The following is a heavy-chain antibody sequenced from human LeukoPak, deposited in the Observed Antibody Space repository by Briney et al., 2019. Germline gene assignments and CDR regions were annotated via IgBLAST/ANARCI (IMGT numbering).Heavy chain of an antibody. D-gene: IGHD6-13*01. J-gene: IGHJ2*01. CDR1: GFTFSSYG. V-gene: IGHV3-30*02. CDR3: AKDQFSSSWYGWYFDL. CDR2: IRYDGSNK. Sequence: GGSLRLSCAASGFTFSSYGMHWVRQAPGKGLEWAAFIRYDGSNKYYADAVKGRFTISRDNSKNTLYLQMNSLRAEDTAVYYCAKDQFSSSWYGWYFDLWGRGTLVTVSS.